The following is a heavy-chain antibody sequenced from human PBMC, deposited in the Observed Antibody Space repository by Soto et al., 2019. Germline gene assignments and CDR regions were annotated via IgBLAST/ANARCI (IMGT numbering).Heavy chain of an antibody. CDR1: GGSMNSNDYY. D-gene: IGHD2-8*02. Sequence: QLQLQESGPGLGKPSETLSLTCTVPGGSMNSNDYYWGWIRQPPGQGLEWIGTVYSSGTTYYNPSLTSRVTISVDTSKNQFSLKLSSATTTDTAVYYCARHYCTRGPCYFDYWGQGTLVTVSS. V-gene: IGHV4-39*01. CDR2: VYSSGTT. J-gene: IGHJ4*02. CDR3: ARHYCTRGPCYFDY.